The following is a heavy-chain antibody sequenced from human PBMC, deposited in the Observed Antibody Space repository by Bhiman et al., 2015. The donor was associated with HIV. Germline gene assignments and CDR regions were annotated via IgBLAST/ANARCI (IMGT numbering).Heavy chain of an antibody. CDR1: GFSFSSYW. V-gene: IGHV3-7*01. D-gene: IGHD3-3*01. Sequence: EVQVVESGGGLVQPGGSLRLSCVGSGFSFSSYWMSWVRQVPGKGLEWVANIKHDGSEKYYVGSVKGRFSIYRDNAQNSLYLQMNSLRAGDTAIYYCVRDHYRFTFLGVVQDYYYGLDVWGQGTTVTVS. CDR2: IKHDGSEK. CDR3: VRDHYRFTFLGVVQDYYYGLDV. J-gene: IGHJ6*02.